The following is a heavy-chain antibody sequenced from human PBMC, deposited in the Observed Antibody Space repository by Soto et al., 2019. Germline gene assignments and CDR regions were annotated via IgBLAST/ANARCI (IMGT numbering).Heavy chain of an antibody. Sequence: ASVKVSCKVSGYPFTTYDIHWVRQAPGQGLEWMGWIDPRSGGTVYEQKFQGRVTMTRDTSISTVYMDLSGLTSDDTALYYCATDDYGIFPYWGQGSLVTVSS. V-gene: IGHV1-2*02. CDR2: IDPRSGGT. CDR1: GYPFTTYD. CDR3: ATDDYGIFPY. J-gene: IGHJ4*02. D-gene: IGHD3-10*01.